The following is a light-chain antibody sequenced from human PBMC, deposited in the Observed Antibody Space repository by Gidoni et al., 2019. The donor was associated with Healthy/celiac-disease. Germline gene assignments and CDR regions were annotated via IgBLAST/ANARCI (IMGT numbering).Light chain of an antibody. V-gene: IGLV2-14*01. CDR3: SSYTSSSTYVV. CDR2: DVS. Sequence: QSALPPPAPVFGSTGQSVTISCTGTSSDVGGYNYVSWYQQHPGKAPKLMIYDVSNRPSGVSNRFSGSKSGNTASLTISGLQAEDEADYYCSSYTSSSTYVVFGGGTKLTVL. CDR1: SSDVGGYNY. J-gene: IGLJ2*01.